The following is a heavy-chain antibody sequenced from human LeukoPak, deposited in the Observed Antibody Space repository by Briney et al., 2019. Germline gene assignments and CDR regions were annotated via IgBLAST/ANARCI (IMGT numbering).Heavy chain of an antibody. CDR1: GGSFSGYY. V-gene: IGHV4-34*01. Sequence: SETLSLSCAVYGGSFSGYYMSWIRQPPGKGLEWIGEINHSGGTNYNPSLKSRVTISVDTSKNQFSLKLSSVTAADTAVYYCARLPYYYDSNGYYYYYLYYRGPRTLVTVSS. CDR3: ARLPYYYDSNGYYYYYLYY. D-gene: IGHD3-22*01. CDR2: INHSGGT. J-gene: IGHJ4*02.